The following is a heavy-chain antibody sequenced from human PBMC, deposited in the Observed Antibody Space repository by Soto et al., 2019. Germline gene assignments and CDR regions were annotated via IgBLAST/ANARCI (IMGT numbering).Heavy chain of an antibody. Sequence: ASVKVSCKASGYTFTGYYMHWVRQAPGQGLEWMGWINPNSGGTNYAQKFQGWVTMTRDTSISTAYMELSRLRSDDTAVYYCAREDIVVVPAAGRYGMDVWGQGTTVTVSS. CDR3: AREDIVVVPAAGRYGMDV. CDR1: GYTFTGYY. D-gene: IGHD2-2*01. V-gene: IGHV1-2*04. J-gene: IGHJ6*02. CDR2: INPNSGGT.